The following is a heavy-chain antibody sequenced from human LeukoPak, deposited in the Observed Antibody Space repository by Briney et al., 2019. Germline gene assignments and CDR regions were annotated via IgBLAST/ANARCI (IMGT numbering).Heavy chain of an antibody. V-gene: IGHV4-61*02. Sequence: PSETLSLTCTVSGGSIISNDYYWSWSRQPAGRGLEWIGRIYTSGSTNYNPSLKSRVTMSVDTSKNQFSLKLSSVTAADTAVYYCARDGWYGYDFTFDYWGQGTLVTVSS. D-gene: IGHD3-3*01. CDR2: IYTSGST. CDR1: GGSIISNDYY. J-gene: IGHJ4*02. CDR3: ARDGWYGYDFTFDY.